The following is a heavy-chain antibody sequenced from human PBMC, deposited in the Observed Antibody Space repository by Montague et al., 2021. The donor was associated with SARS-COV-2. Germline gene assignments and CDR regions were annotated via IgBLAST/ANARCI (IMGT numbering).Heavy chain of an antibody. V-gene: IGHV4-39*01. Sequence: SETLSLTCTVSGGSISSSSNYWGWIRRPPGKGLMWFGNTYYSGSTYYNPSLKIRVTISVSTSKNQFSLNLSSVTAAATAVYYCARLNFHIPIFGVVSSRVFDYWGQGTLVTVSS. J-gene: IGHJ4*02. CDR1: GGSISSSSNY. D-gene: IGHD3-3*01. CDR2: TYYSGST. CDR3: ARLNFHIPIFGVVSSRVFDY.